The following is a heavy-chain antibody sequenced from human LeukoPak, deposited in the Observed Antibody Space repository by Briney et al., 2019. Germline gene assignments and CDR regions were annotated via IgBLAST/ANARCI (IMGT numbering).Heavy chain of an antibody. CDR3: ARVGYSYGKGNYFDY. V-gene: IGHV3-23*01. D-gene: IGHD5-18*01. J-gene: IGHJ4*02. CDR2: ISGSGVST. CDR1: GFTFTSYA. Sequence: GGSLRLSCAASGFTFTSYAMGWVRQAPGKGLEWVSGISGSGVSTYYAESVKGRFTISRDNAKNSLYLQMNSLRAEDTAVYYCARVGYSYGKGNYFDYWGQGTLVTVSS.